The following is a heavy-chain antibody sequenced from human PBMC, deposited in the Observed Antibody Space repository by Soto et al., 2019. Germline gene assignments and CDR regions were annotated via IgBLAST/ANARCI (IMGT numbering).Heavy chain of an antibody. CDR3: ARQAPTYYYDSSGPAFDI. CDR1: GYSFTSYW. D-gene: IGHD3-22*01. CDR2: IYPGDSDT. J-gene: IGHJ3*02. V-gene: IGHV5-51*01. Sequence: GESLKISCKGSGYSFTSYWIGWVRQMPGKGLEWMGIIYPGDSDTRYSPSFQGQVTISADKSISTAYLQWSSLKASDTAMYYCARQAPTYYYDSSGPAFDIWGQGTMVTVSS.